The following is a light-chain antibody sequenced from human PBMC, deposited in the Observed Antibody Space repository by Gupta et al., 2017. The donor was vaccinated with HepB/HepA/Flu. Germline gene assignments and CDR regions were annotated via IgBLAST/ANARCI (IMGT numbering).Light chain of an antibody. V-gene: IGKV6D-21*02. Sequence: ELVLTQSPDFQSVTPTEKVTITCRASRSIGSSLQWYQQKPGQSPKLLIKYASQPISGVPSRFSGSGSGTYFTLTINSLEAEDDAAYYCHQSRRLPHTFGQGTKVEIK. CDR3: HQSRRLPHT. CDR2: YAS. J-gene: IGKJ1*01. CDR1: RSIGSS.